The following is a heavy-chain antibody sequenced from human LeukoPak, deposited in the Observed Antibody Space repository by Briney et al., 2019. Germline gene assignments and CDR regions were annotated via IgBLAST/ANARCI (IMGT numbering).Heavy chain of an antibody. J-gene: IGHJ4*02. CDR2: DFYSGST. Sequence: SETLSLTCAVSGGSITSSTWWTWVRQPPGKGLEWIGEDFYSGSTNYNPSLKSRLTMSVDESKHEFSLRLTAVTAADTAVYYCASGGLVSRYLDHWGQGALVNVSP. D-gene: IGHD3-9*01. CDR1: GGSITSSTW. V-gene: IGHV4-4*02. CDR3: ASGGLVSRYLDH.